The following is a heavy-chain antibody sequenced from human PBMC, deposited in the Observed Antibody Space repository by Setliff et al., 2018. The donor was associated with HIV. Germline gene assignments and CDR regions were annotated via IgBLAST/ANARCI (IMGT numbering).Heavy chain of an antibody. CDR1: GGSVSSGSYY. J-gene: IGHJ4*02. D-gene: IGHD6-25*01. V-gene: IGHV4-61*01. CDR2: IDYSGST. Sequence: TLSLTCTVSGGSVSSGSYYWSWIRQPPGKGLEWIGYIDYSGSTKHNPSLKSRVTISLDTSKNQFSLKLTSVTAADTAVYYCARYSPRGYTLTGPYWGQGTLVTVSS. CDR3: ARYSPRGYTLTGPY.